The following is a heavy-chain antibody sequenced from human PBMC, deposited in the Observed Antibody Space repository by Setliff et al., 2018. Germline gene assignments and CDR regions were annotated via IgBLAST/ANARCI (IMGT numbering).Heavy chain of an antibody. D-gene: IGHD3-22*01. CDR2: ISHSAGT. CDR1: GGSISSYY. Sequence: TSETLSLTCTVSGGSISSYYWNWIRQPPGKGLEWLGYISHSAGTNYNPSLRNRVTISIDTSENQFSLRLSSVTAADTAVYYCARQATYYYDTSGYYVLDYWGQGTLVTVSS. V-gene: IGHV4-59*08. J-gene: IGHJ4*02. CDR3: ARQATYYYDTSGYYVLDY.